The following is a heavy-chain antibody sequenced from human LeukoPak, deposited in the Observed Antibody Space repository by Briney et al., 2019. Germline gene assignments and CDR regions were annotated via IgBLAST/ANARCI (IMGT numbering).Heavy chain of an antibody. CDR3: AKEATYYSDNRAGRDLDY. CDR1: GFTVSSNY. CDR2: ISGSGGST. V-gene: IGHV3-23*01. Sequence: PGGSLRLSCAASGFTVSSNYMSWVRQAPGKGLEWVSGISGSGGSTYYADSVKGRFTISRDNSKNTLYLQMNSLRAEDTAVYYCAKEATYYSDNRAGRDLDYWGQGTLVTVSS. D-gene: IGHD3-22*01. J-gene: IGHJ4*02.